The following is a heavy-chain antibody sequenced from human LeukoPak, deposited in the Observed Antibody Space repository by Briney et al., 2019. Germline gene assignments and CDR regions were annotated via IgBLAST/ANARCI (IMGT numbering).Heavy chain of an antibody. CDR1: GYSFTSYW. CDR2: IDTSDSYT. CDR3: ARPLGYCSSTSCSLGAFDI. V-gene: IGHV5-10-1*01. J-gene: IGHJ3*02. D-gene: IGHD2-2*03. Sequence: GESLKISCKGSGYSFTSYWISWVRQMPGKSVEWMGRIDTSDSYTNYSPSFQSHVTISADKSISTAYLQWSSLKASDTAMYYCARPLGYCSSTSCSLGAFDIWGQGTMVTVSS.